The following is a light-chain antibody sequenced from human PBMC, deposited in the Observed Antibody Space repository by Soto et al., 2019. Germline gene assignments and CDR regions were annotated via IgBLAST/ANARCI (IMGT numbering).Light chain of an antibody. V-gene: IGKV3-15*01. CDR2: GAS. J-gene: IGKJ2*01. CDR1: QSVSSK. Sequence: EIVMTQSPATLSVSPGERATLSCRASQSVSSKLAWYQQKPGQAPRLLFCGASTRATGIPGRFSASGSGTECTLTITSLQSEDFAVYYCLQYKNWPYIFGPGTKLELK. CDR3: LQYKNWPYI.